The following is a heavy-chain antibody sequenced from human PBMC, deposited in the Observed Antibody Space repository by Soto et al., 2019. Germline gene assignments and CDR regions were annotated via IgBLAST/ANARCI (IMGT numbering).Heavy chain of an antibody. Sequence: EVQLLESGGGLVQPGGSLRLSCAASGFTFSSYAMSWVRQAPGKGLEWVSAISGSGGSTCYADSVKGRFTISRDNSKNSLYLQMNSLRAEDTAVYYCAKSPITIFGVVILPYYYYMDVWGKGTTVTVSS. CDR3: AKSPITIFGVVILPYYYYMDV. CDR2: ISGSGGST. J-gene: IGHJ6*03. V-gene: IGHV3-23*01. D-gene: IGHD3-3*01. CDR1: GFTFSSYA.